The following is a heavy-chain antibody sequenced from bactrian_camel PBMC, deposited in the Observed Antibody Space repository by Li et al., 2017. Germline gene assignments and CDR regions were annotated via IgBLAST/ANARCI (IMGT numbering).Heavy chain of an antibody. D-gene: IGHD2*01. J-gene: IGHJ4*01. V-gene: IGHV3S55*01. CDR3: AVGYSGSCTASRIADYSY. CDR1: GFSSDDYA. Sequence: QVQLVESGGGSVQPGGTLKLSCTVSGFSSDDYAMGWYRQSPGDKCEMVSTISTDGSIFYVDSVKGRFTISQDNAKKTLYLQMNNLKPEDTAMYYCAVGYSGSCTASRIADYSYWGQGTQVTVS. CDR2: ISTDGSI.